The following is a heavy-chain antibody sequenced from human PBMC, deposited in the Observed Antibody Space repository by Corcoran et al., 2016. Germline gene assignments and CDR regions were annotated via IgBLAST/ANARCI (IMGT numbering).Heavy chain of an antibody. CDR1: GFTFSSYG. D-gene: IGHD3-9*01. CDR2: IWYDGSNK. CDR3: ARDPQPKSDFDWLLRNYYYYGMDV. J-gene: IGHJ6*02. V-gene: IGHV3-33*01. Sequence: QVQLVESGGGVVQPGRSLRLSCAASGFTFSSYGMHWVRQAPGKGLEWVAVIWYDGSNKYYADSVKGRFTISRDNSKNTLYLQMNSLRAEDTAVYYCARDPQPKSDFDWLLRNYYYYGMDVWGQGTTVTVSS.